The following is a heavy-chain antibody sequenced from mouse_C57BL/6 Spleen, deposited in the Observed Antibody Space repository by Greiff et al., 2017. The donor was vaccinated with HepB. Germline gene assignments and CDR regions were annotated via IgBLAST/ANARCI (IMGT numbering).Heavy chain of an antibody. V-gene: IGHV5-9-1*02. CDR3: TRDSDWFAY. CDR1: GSTFSSYA. Sequence: DVMLVESGEGLVKPGGSLKLSCAASGSTFSSYAMSWVRQTPEKRLEWVAYISSGGDYIYYADTVKGRFTISRDNARNTLYLQMSSLKSEDTAMYYCTRDSDWFAYWGQGTLVTVSA. CDR2: ISSGGDYI. J-gene: IGHJ3*01.